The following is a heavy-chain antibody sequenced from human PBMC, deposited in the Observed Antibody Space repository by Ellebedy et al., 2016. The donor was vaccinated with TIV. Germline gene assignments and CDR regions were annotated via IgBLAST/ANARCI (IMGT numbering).Heavy chain of an antibody. CDR2: INLSGGTP. Sequence: ASVKVSCKPSGFTFTNNYMQWVRQAPGQGLEWMGMINLSGGTPTYAQKFQGRVTVTRDTSTSTVHMELSSLRSEDTAVYYCAKIGHYYYTSDYRDDVFDVWGQGTMVSVSS. CDR3: AKIGHYYYTSDYRDDVFDV. CDR1: GFTFTNNY. V-gene: IGHV1-46*01. D-gene: IGHD3-22*01. J-gene: IGHJ3*01.